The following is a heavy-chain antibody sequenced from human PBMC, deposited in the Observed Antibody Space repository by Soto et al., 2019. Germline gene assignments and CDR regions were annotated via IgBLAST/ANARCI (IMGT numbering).Heavy chain of an antibody. Sequence: ALVKISCKASGYIFTNHYIHWVRQAPGQGLEWMGIINPSGGSTNYLQKFQGRITMTRDTSTSTVYMELSSLRSEDTAVYFCARADYYDSSGFYYDCWGQGSLVTVSS. CDR3: ARADYYDSSGFYYDC. D-gene: IGHD3-22*01. CDR2: INPSGGST. V-gene: IGHV1-46*01. J-gene: IGHJ4*02. CDR1: GYIFTNHY.